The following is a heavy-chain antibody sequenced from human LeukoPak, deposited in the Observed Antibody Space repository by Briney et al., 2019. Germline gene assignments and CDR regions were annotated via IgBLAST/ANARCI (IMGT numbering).Heavy chain of an antibody. Sequence: SGTLYLTCAVSGGSISSSNWWSWVRQPPGKGLEWIGEIYHSGSTNYNPSLKSRVTISVDKSKNQFSLKLSSVTAADTAVYYCARDGRNYYGSGSSAFDIWGQGTMVTVSS. CDR3: ARDGRNYYGSGSSAFDI. CDR1: GGSISSSNW. V-gene: IGHV4-4*02. D-gene: IGHD3-10*01. CDR2: IYHSGST. J-gene: IGHJ3*02.